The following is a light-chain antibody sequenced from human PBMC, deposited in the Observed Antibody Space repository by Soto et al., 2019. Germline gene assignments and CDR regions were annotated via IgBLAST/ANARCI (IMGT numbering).Light chain of an antibody. J-gene: IGKJ5*01. CDR1: QTVSITY. CDR3: QQYGSSPLIS. V-gene: IGKV3-20*01. Sequence: FLAPAPGTRWSSPVEGATLSRRALQTVSITYLTWYQQKPGQAPRLLIFGASKRATGIPDRFSGSGSGRDFTLTISGLEPEDFAVYYCQQYGSSPLISFGQGTRLEIK. CDR2: GAS.